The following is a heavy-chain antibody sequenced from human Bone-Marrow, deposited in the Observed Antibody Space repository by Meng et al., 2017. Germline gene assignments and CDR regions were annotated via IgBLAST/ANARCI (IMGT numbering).Heavy chain of an antibody. D-gene: IGHD1-7*01. CDR1: GGSISSSNW. CDR3: GRDQGRELINH. Sequence: QGRLQESGPGLGKPSGSRALTCAVSGGSISSSNWWSWVRQPPGKGLEWIGEVYHRGDTNYNPSLKSRVDISVDKSKNQFYLSLFSVTAADTAVYYCGRDQGRELINHWGQGTLVTVSS. J-gene: IGHJ4*02. CDR2: VYHRGDT. V-gene: IGHV4-4*02.